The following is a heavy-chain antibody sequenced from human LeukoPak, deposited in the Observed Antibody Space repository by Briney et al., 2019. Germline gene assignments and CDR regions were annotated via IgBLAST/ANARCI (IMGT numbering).Heavy chain of an antibody. V-gene: IGHV1-2*02. CDR2: INPNSTGT. Sequence: ASVKVSCTASGYTFTGYYMHWVRQAPGQGLEWMGWINPNSTGTNSAKKGKGSVSRARDTSISTPYMELLRTGDADMAVSYCARVYRSYYYDSSGYSFLPVFDYWGQGTLVTVSS. CDR1: GYTFTGYY. J-gene: IGHJ4*02. D-gene: IGHD3-22*01. CDR3: ARVYRSYYYDSSGYSFLPVFDY.